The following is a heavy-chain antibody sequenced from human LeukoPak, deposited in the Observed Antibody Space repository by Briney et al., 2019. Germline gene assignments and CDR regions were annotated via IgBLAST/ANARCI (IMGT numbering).Heavy chain of an antibody. Sequence: ASVTVSCKASGGTFSSYAISWVRQAPGQGLEWMGGIIPILGIANYAQKFQGRVTITADKSTSTAYMELSSLRSEDTAVYYCARDPGGYCSSTSCYTGDWFDPWGQGTLVTVSS. J-gene: IGHJ5*02. CDR1: GGTFSSYA. V-gene: IGHV1-69*10. D-gene: IGHD2-2*02. CDR2: IIPILGIA. CDR3: ARDPGGYCSSTSCYTGDWFDP.